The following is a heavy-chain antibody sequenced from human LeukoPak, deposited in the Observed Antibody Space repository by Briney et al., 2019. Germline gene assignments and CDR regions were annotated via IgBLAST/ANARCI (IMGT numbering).Heavy chain of an antibody. CDR1: GYTFTSYG. CDR2: ISAYNGNT. CDR3: ARTPVDGYNPYYFDY. D-gene: IGHD5-24*01. J-gene: IGHJ4*02. V-gene: IGHV1-18*01. Sequence: GASVKVSCKASGYTFTSYGISWVRQAPGQGLEWVGWISAYNGNTNYAQKLQGRVTMTTDTCTSTAYMELRSLRSDDTAVYYCARTPVDGYNPYYFDYWGQGTLVTVSS.